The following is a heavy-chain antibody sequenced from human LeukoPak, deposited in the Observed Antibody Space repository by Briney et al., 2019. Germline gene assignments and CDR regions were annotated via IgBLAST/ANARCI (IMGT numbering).Heavy chain of an antibody. CDR2: ISWDSGSI. CDR3: ARDRRYDFWSGYSDTFDY. CDR1: GFTFDDYA. D-gene: IGHD3-3*01. V-gene: IGHV3-9*01. J-gene: IGHJ4*02. Sequence: GRSLRRSCAASGFTFDDYAMHWVRQAPGKGLEWVSGISWDSGSIGYADSVKGRFTISRDNAKNSLYLQMNSLRAEDTAVYYCARDRRYDFWSGYSDTFDYWGQGTLVTVSS.